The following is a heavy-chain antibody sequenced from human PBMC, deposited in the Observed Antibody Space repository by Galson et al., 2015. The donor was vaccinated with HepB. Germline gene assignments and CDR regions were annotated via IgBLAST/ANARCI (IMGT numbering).Heavy chain of an antibody. D-gene: IGHD3-16*02. CDR1: GFTFSSYG. CDR3: ARASYDYIWGSYRGTMDV. Sequence: SLRLSCAASGFTFSSYGMHWVRQAPGKGLEWVAVIWYDGSNKYYADSVKGRFTISRDNSKNTLYLQMNSLRAEDMAMYYCARASYDYIWGSYRGTMDVWGKGTTVTVSS. J-gene: IGHJ6*03. V-gene: IGHV3-33*01. CDR2: IWYDGSNK.